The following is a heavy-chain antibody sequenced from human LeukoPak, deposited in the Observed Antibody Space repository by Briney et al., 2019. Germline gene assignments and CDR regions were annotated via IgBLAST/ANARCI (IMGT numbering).Heavy chain of an antibody. CDR2: INTRSSSS. Sequence: GGSLRLSCAASGFIFSIYNMNWVRQAPGKGLEWVSSINTRSSSSYYADSVKGRFTISRDNSKNTLYLQMNSLRAEDTAVYYCAKDRGGYCSGGSCYSNKYFDYWGQGTLVTVSS. J-gene: IGHJ4*02. CDR1: GFIFSIYN. D-gene: IGHD2-15*01. V-gene: IGHV3-21*04. CDR3: AKDRGGYCSGGSCYSNKYFDY.